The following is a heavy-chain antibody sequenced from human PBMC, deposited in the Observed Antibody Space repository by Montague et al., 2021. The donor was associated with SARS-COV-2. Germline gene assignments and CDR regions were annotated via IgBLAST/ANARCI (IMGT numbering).Heavy chain of an antibody. CDR3: ARTTWLRGYFDL. Sequence: SETLSLTCTVSGGSIRSSSYYWGWIRQPPGKGLECIGGIYYSGSTYYNPSLKSRVTISVDTSKNHFSLKLSSVTAADTAAYYCARTTWLRGYFDLWGRGTLVTVSS. CDR1: GGSIRSSSYY. CDR2: IYYSGST. J-gene: IGHJ2*01. D-gene: IGHD5-12*01. V-gene: IGHV4-39*07.